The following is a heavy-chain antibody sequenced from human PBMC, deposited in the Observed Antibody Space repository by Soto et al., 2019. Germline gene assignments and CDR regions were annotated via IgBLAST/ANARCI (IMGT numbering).Heavy chain of an antibody. V-gene: IGHV4-59*01. Sequence: SETLSLTCTVSGGSISSYYWSWIRQPPGKGLEWIGYIYYSGSTNYNPSLKSRVTISVDTSKNQFSLKLSSVAAADTAVYYCARDSSSSTFDYWGQGTLVTVSS. D-gene: IGHD6-6*01. CDR1: GGSISSYY. CDR3: ARDSSSSTFDY. J-gene: IGHJ4*02. CDR2: IYYSGST.